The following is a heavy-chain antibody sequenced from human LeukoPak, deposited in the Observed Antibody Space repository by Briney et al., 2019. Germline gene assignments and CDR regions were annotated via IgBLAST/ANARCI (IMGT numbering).Heavy chain of an antibody. D-gene: IGHD2-2*01. Sequence: PSQTLSLTCTVSGGSISSGGYYWSWIRQHPGKGLEWIGYIYYSGSTYYNPSLKSRVTISVDTSKNQFSLKLSSVTAADTAVYYCARLIIVVVPAAPLGWSDPWGQGTLVTVSS. J-gene: IGHJ5*02. CDR1: GGSISSGGYY. CDR3: ARLIIVVVPAAPLGWSDP. CDR2: IYYSGST. V-gene: IGHV4-31*03.